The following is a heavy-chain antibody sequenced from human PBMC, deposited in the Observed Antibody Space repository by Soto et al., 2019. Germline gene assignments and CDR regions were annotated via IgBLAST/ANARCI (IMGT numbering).Heavy chain of an antibody. CDR3: ARDGGPQSGDTAMAPIGWFDP. V-gene: IGHV3-33*01. CDR2: IWYDGSNK. D-gene: IGHD5-18*01. J-gene: IGHJ5*02. CDR1: GCTFISLG. Sequence: PGGSLRLSWAAAGCTFISLGMHWVRQAPGKGLEWVAVIWYDGSNKYYADSVKGRFTISRDNSKNTLYLQMNSLRAEDTAVYYCARDGGPQSGDTAMAPIGWFDPWGQGTLVTVSS.